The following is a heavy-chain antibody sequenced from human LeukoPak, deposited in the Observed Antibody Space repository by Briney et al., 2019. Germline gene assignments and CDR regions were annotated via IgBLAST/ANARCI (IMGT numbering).Heavy chain of an antibody. D-gene: IGHD3-3*01. Sequence: SETLSLTCAVYGGSFSGYYWSWIRQPPGKGLEWIGEINHSGSTNYNPSLKSRVTISVDTSKNQFSLKLSSVTAADTAVYYCARRGRGVASGYDYWGQGTLVTVSS. CDR2: INHSGST. CDR3: ARRGRGVASGYDY. V-gene: IGHV4-34*01. J-gene: IGHJ4*02. CDR1: GGSFSGYY.